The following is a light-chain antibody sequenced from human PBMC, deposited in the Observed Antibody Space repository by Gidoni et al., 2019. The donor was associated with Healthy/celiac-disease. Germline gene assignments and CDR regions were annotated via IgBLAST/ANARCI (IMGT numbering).Light chain of an antibody. CDR2: GSS. Sequence: EIVMTQSPATLSVSPGERATLSCRASQSVSSNLAWYQQKPGQAPRLLNYGSSPRATGIPVRFSGSGSGTEFTLTISSLQSKDFAVYYCQEYNNWPRGTFGQXTKVEIK. J-gene: IGKJ1*01. CDR1: QSVSSN. V-gene: IGKV3-15*01. CDR3: QEYNNWPRGT.